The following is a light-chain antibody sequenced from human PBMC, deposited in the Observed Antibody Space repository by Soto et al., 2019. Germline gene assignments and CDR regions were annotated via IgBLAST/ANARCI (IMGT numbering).Light chain of an antibody. J-gene: IGLJ2*01. CDR1: SSNIGTGYD. Sequence: QSVLTQPPSVSGAPGQRVTISCTGSSSNIGTGYDVHWYQQLPGTAPKLLIYGNSNRPSGVPDRFSGSKSGTSASLAITGLQTEDEADYSCQSYDSSLSGSIFGGGTKVTAL. CDR3: QSYDSSLSGSI. CDR2: GNS. V-gene: IGLV1-40*01.